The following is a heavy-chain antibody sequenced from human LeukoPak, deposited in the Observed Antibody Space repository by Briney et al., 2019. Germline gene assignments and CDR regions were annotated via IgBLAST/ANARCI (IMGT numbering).Heavy chain of an antibody. CDR1: GYTLTELS. D-gene: IGHD2-2*01. Sequence: ASVKVSCKVSGYTLTELSMHWVRQAPGKGLEWMGGFDPEDGETIYAQKFQGRVTMTEDTSTDTAYMELSSLRSEDTAVYYCATADCSSTSCYPYFYYYYMDVWGKGTTVTVSS. V-gene: IGHV1-24*01. CDR2: FDPEDGET. J-gene: IGHJ6*03. CDR3: ATADCSSTSCYPYFYYYYMDV.